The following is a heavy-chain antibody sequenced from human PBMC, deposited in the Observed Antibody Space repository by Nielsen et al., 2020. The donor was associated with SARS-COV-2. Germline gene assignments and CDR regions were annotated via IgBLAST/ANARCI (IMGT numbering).Heavy chain of an antibody. V-gene: IGHV3-23*01. CDR2: ISGSGGST. CDR1: GFTFSSYA. CDR3: AKGITMIVVVIDY. J-gene: IGHJ4*02. D-gene: IGHD3-22*01. Sequence: GGSLRLSCAASGFTFSSYAMSWVRQAPGKGLEWVSAISGSGGSTYYADSVKGRFTISRDNSKNTLYLQMNGLRAEDTAVYYCAKGITMIVVVIDYWGQGTLVTVSS.